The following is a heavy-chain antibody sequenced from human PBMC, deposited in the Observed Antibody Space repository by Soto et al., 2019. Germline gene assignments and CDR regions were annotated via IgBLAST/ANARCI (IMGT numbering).Heavy chain of an antibody. CDR1: GGSISSGGYS. CDR2: IYHRGST. V-gene: IGHV4-30-2*01. CDR3: ARASTTVTTLDY. D-gene: IGHD4-17*01. Sequence: QLQLQESGSGLVKPSQTLSLTCAVSGGSISSGGYSWSWIRQPPGKGLEWIGYIYHRGSTYYNPSLNSRVTISVDRSKDQFSLKLSSVTAADTDVSYCARASTTVTTLDYWGQGTLVTVSS. J-gene: IGHJ4*02.